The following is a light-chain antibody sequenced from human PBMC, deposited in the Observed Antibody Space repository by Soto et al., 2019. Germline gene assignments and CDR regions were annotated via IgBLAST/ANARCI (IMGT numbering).Light chain of an antibody. CDR1: QSISTY. CDR3: QQLSRWHPT. Sequence: SVLTQSPATLSLSPGERATLSCRASQSISTYLSWYHHKSGRAASLLMFEASNRATGILARFSVRASGTDFTLTITSLGPEDFGTYYCQQLSRWHPTVGQGTKV. J-gene: IGKJ1*01. CDR2: EAS. V-gene: IGKV3-11*01.